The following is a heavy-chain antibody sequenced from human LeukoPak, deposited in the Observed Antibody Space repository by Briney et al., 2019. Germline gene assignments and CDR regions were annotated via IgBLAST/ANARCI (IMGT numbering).Heavy chain of an antibody. J-gene: IGHJ5*02. CDR1: GYTFTSYY. Sequence: ASVKVSCKASGYTFTSYYMHWVRQAPGQGLEWMGIINPSGGSTSYAQKFQGRVTMTRDMSTSTVYMELSSLRSEDTAVYYCARQTSGGYTVFFGKPRGHWFDPWGQGTLVTVSS. CDR3: ARQTSGGYTVFFGKPRGHWFDP. V-gene: IGHV1-46*01. CDR2: INPSGGST. D-gene: IGHD3-3*01.